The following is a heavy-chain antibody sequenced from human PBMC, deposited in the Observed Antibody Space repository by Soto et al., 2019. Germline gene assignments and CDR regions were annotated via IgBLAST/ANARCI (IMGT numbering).Heavy chain of an antibody. CDR3: ATRGSGSYYDY. V-gene: IGHV3-23*01. CDR1: GLTFSSYA. D-gene: IGHD1-26*01. J-gene: IGHJ4*02. Sequence: EVQLLESGGGLVQPGGSLRLSCAASGLTFSSYAMRWVRQAPGKGLEWVSAISGSGGSTYYADSVKGRFTISRDNSKNTVYLQMNSLRGEDTAVYYCATRGSGSYYDYWGPGTLVTVSS. CDR2: ISGSGGST.